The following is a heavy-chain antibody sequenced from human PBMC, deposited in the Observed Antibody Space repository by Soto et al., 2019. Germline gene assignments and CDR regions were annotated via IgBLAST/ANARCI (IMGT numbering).Heavy chain of an antibody. Sequence: QVQLVESGGGVVQPGRSLRLSCAASGFTFSSYAMHWVRQAPGKALEWVAVISYDGSNKYYADSVKGRFTISRDNSKNTLYPQMNSLRAEDTAVYYCAREVGDGYNVGAFDIWGQGTMVTVSS. J-gene: IGHJ3*02. CDR1: GFTFSSYA. V-gene: IGHV3-30-3*01. CDR3: AREVGDGYNVGAFDI. CDR2: ISYDGSNK. D-gene: IGHD5-12*01.